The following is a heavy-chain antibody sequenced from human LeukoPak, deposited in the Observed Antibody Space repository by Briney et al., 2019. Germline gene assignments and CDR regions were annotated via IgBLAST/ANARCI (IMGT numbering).Heavy chain of an antibody. D-gene: IGHD3-9*01. V-gene: IGHV1-2*02. CDR1: GYTFTDDY. CDR3: ARSPHILTGENFDF. CDR2: IDVNSGGT. Sequence: ASVKVSCRASGYTFTDDYIHWVRQAPGQGLEWMGWIDVNSGGTNYAQKFYARVTMTRDTSISTAYMELSRLRSDDTAVFYCARSPHILTGENFDFWGQGTLVTVSS. J-gene: IGHJ4*02.